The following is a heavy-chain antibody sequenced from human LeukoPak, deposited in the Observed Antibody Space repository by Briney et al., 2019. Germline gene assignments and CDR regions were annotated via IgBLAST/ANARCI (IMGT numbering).Heavy chain of an antibody. V-gene: IGHV3-21*01. CDR1: GFTFSYYT. D-gene: IGHD2-2*01. Sequence: GGSLRLSCAGSGFTFSYYTMNWVRQAPGKGLEWVSTTSSSDSYIYYADSVKGRFTISRDNAKNSLYLEMNSLRAEDTAVYYCARGQYCSSCSCYGLFDYWGLGTLVTVSS. CDR2: TSSSDSYI. J-gene: IGHJ4*02. CDR3: ARGQYCSSCSCYGLFDY.